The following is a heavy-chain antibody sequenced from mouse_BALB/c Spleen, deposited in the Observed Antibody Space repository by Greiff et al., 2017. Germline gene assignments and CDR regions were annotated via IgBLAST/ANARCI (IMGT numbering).Heavy chain of an antibody. CDR3: ARTDYRYGYAMDY. V-gene: IGHV2-2*02. CDR2: IWSGGST. D-gene: IGHD2-14*01. Sequence: QVQLQQSGPGLVQPSQSLSITCTVSGFSLTSYGVHWVRQSPGKGLEWLGVIWSGGSTDYNAAFISRLSISKDNSKSQVFFKMNSLQANDTAIYYCARTDYRYGYAMDYWGQGTSVTVSS. CDR1: GFSLTSYG. J-gene: IGHJ4*01.